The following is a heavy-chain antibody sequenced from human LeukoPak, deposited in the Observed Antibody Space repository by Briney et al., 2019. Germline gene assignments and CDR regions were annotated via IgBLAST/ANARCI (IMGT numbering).Heavy chain of an antibody. J-gene: IGHJ6*02. Sequence: GESLKISCKGSGYSFTSYWISWVRQMPGKGLEWMGSIDPSDSYTNYSPSFQGHVTISADKSISTAYLQWSSLKASDTATYYSARPMAGSGGYYYYDMDVWGQGTTVTVSS. CDR1: GYSFTSYW. D-gene: IGHD2-8*01. CDR3: ARPMAGSGGYYYYDMDV. V-gene: IGHV5-10-1*01. CDR2: IDPSDSYT.